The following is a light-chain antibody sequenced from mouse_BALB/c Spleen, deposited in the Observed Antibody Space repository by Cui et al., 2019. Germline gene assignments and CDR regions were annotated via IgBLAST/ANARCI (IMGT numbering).Light chain of an antibody. CDR3: HQWSSYPWT. J-gene: IGKJ1*01. V-gene: IGKV4-80*01. CDR1: SSVSY. Sequence: QIVLTQSTAIMSASLGEEITLTCSASSSVSYMHWYQQKSGTSPKLLIYSTSNRASGVPSRFSGSGSGTFYSLTISSVEAEDAADYYCHQWSSYPWTFGGGTKLEIK. CDR2: STS.